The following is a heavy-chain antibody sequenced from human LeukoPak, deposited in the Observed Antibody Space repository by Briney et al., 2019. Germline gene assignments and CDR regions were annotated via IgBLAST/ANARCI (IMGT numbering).Heavy chain of an antibody. CDR1: GVSISGYY. V-gene: IGHV4-39*01. D-gene: IGHD3-22*01. CDR3: ARRGSTYYYDNYYFDY. Sequence: SETLSLTCTVSGVSISGYYWGWIRQPPGKGLEWIGSIYYSGSTYYNPSLKSRVTISVDTSKNQFSLKLSSVTAADTAVYYCARRGSTYYYDNYYFDYWGQGTLVTVSS. J-gene: IGHJ4*02. CDR2: IYYSGST.